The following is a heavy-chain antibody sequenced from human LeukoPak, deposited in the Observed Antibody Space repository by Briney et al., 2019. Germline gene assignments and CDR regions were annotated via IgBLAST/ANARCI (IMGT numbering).Heavy chain of an antibody. CDR1: GGTFISYA. D-gene: IGHD3-22*01. Sequence: SVKVSCKASGGTFISYAISWVRQAPGQGLEWMGGIIPIFGTANYAQKFQGRVTITADESTSTAYMELSSLRSEDTAVYYCARVGGNYYDSSSYYVLAYYFDYWGQGTLVTVSS. J-gene: IGHJ4*02. CDR3: ARVGGNYYDSSSYYVLAYYFDY. V-gene: IGHV1-69*13. CDR2: IIPIFGTA.